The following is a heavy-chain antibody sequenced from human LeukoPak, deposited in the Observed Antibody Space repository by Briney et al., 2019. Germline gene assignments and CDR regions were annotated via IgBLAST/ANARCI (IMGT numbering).Heavy chain of an antibody. CDR2: IYHSGST. J-gene: IGHJ4*02. CDR1: GGSISSGDYY. CDR3: ARNKGDYDFWRGFD. V-gene: IGHV4-30-4*08. D-gene: IGHD3-3*01. Sequence: PSQTLSLTCTVSGGSISSGDYYWSWIRQPPGKGLEWIGSIYHSGSTYYNPSLKSRVTISVDMSKNQFSLKLSSVTAADTAVYYCARNKGDYDFWRGFDWGQGTLVTVSS.